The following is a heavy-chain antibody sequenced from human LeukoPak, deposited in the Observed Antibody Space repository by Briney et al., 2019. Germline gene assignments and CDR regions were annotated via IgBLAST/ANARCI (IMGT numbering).Heavy chain of an antibody. J-gene: IGHJ4*02. D-gene: IGHD5-24*01. V-gene: IGHV3-21*01. CDR1: GFTFSSYS. Sequence: GGSLRLSCAASGFTFSSYSMNWVRQAPGKGLEWVSSISSSSSYIYYADSVKGRFTISRDNAKNSLYMQMNSLRAEDTAVYYCAAGYNSGLAYWGQGTLVTVSS. CDR3: AAGYNSGLAY. CDR2: ISSSSSYI.